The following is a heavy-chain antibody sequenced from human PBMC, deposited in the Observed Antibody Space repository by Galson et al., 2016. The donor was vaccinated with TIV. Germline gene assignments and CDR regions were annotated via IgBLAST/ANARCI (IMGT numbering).Heavy chain of an antibody. Sequence: SETLSLTCTVSGVSINRGDCYWAWIRQPPGKGLQWIGNIYYTGGTYYNPSLKSRVTISLGTSKNTFSLKLDSVTAADTAIYYCAREAGEVIPVDYYYYYIDVWGKGSTVTVSS. V-gene: IGHV4-39*07. CDR2: IYYTGGT. CDR3: AREAGEVIPVDYYYYYIDV. J-gene: IGHJ6*03. CDR1: GVSINRGDCY. D-gene: IGHD3-16*01.